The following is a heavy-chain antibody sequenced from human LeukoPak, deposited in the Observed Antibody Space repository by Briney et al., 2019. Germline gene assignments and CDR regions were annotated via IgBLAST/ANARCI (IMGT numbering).Heavy chain of an antibody. CDR1: GYTFTNIG. CDR3: ARSLHSYDIRGGHCYGY. D-gene: IGHD3-3*01. J-gene: IGHJ4*02. Sequence: ASVKVSCKASGYTFTNIGISWVRQAPGQGLEWVGWISTYHDITDYAQKFHGRVTITKDTSTATVYMELRSLTSDDTAVYFCARSLHSYDIRGGHCYGYWGQGTLVTVSS. CDR2: ISTYHDIT. V-gene: IGHV1-18*01.